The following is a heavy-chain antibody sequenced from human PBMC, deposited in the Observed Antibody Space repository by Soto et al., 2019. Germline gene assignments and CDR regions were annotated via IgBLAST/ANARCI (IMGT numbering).Heavy chain of an antibody. D-gene: IGHD1-26*01. CDR3: ARDTISGSYCFDY. J-gene: IGHJ4*02. CDR2: ISSNGGST. CDR1: GFTFSSYS. V-gene: IGHV3-64*01. Sequence: GGSLRLSCAASGFTFSSYSMNWVRQAPGKGLEYVSAISSNGGSTYYANSVKGRFTISRDNSKNTLYLQMGSLRAEDMAVYYCARDTISGSYCFDYWGQGTLVTVSS.